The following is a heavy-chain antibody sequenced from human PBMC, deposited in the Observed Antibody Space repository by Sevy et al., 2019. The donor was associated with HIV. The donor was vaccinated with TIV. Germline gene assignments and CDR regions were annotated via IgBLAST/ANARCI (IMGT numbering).Heavy chain of an antibody. V-gene: IGHV3-23*01. CDR2: LSFGCGEI. D-gene: IGHD2-8*01. J-gene: IGHJ4*02. CDR1: GSTFSKYS. CDR3: AREGCTKPHDY. Sequence: GGSLRLSCAASGSTFSKYSMSWVRQPPGKGLEWVSTLSFGCGEINYADSVKGRFTISRDNSKSSVYLQMNNLRPEDTDVYYCAREGCTKPHDYWCQGTLVTVSS.